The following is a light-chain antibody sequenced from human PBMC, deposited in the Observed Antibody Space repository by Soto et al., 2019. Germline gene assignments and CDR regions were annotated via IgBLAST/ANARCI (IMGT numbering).Light chain of an antibody. J-gene: IGKJ1*01. Sequence: DIQMTQSPSTLSASVGDRVTITCRASQSISSWLAWYQQKPGKAPKLLIYKASSLESGVPSRFSGSGSGTEFTLTICCLQPDDFATYYCQQYNSSPWTFGQGNKVEIK. CDR2: KAS. V-gene: IGKV1-5*03. CDR3: QQYNSSPWT. CDR1: QSISSW.